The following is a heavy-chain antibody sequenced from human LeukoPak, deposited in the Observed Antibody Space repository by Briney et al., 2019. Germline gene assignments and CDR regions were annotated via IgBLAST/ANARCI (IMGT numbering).Heavy chain of an antibody. CDR3: ATPRGIVVVVAAPSFDF. CDR2: ISDSGGST. V-gene: IGHV3-23*01. Sequence: GGSLRLSCAASGFTFSSYAMSWVRQAPGKGLEWVSSISDSGGSTYYADSVKGRSTVSRGNSKNTLYLQMSSLRADDTAVYYCATPRGIVVVVAAPSFDFWGQGTLVTVSS. J-gene: IGHJ4*02. CDR1: GFTFSSYA. D-gene: IGHD2-15*01.